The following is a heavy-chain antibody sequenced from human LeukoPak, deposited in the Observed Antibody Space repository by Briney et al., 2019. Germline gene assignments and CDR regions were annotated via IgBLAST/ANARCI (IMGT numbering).Heavy chain of an antibody. V-gene: IGHV3-23*01. Sequence: GGSLRLSCAASGFTFSSYAMSWVRQAPGKGLEWVSTIRSGGGYTYYADSVKGRFIISRDNSKNTLYLQMNSLRAEDTAVYNCAKSLYYYYYMDVWGKGTTVTVSS. CDR3: AKSLYYYYYMDV. CDR1: GFTFSSYA. J-gene: IGHJ6*03. CDR2: IRSGGGYT.